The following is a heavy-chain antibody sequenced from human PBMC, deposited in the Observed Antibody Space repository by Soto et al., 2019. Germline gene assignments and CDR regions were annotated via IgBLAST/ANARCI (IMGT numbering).Heavy chain of an antibody. CDR2: IYYSGST. CDR3: ALTSIAWQQLVPPWLYGMDV. Sequence: QLQLQESGPGLVKPSETLSLTCTVSGGSISSSSYYWGWIRQPPGKGLEWIGSIYYSGSTYYNPSLKSRVTISVDTSKNQFSLKLSSVTAADTAVYYCALTSIAWQQLVPPWLYGMDVWGQGTTVTVSS. D-gene: IGHD6-13*01. J-gene: IGHJ6*02. V-gene: IGHV4-39*01. CDR1: GGSISSSSYY.